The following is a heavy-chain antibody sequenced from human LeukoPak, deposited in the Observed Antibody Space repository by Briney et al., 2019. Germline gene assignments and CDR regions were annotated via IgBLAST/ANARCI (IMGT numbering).Heavy chain of an antibody. J-gene: IGHJ6*03. CDR3: ARQTAGVAYYYYMDV. CDR2: IYYSGST. Sequence: SETLFLTCTVSGGSTSSSSYYWGWIRQPPGKGLEWIESIYYSGSTYYNPSLKSRVTISVDTSKNQFSLKLSSVTAADTAVYYCARQTAGVAYYYYMDVWGKGTTVTVSS. V-gene: IGHV4-39*01. D-gene: IGHD5-12*01. CDR1: GGSTSSSSYY.